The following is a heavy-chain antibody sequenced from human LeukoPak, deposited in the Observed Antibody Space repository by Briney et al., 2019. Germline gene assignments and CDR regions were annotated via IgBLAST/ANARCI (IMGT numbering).Heavy chain of an antibody. D-gene: IGHD2-15*01. CDR1: GYRFSDYY. Sequence: GASVKVSCKTSGYRFSDYYMHWVRQAPGQGLEWTGWVNSNSGGTHYAQKFEGRVTMTRDTSISTAYMELSRLKSDDTAVYYCARGYCSGGSCYHFESWGQGTLVTVSS. J-gene: IGHJ4*02. CDR3: ARGYCSGGSCYHFES. V-gene: IGHV1-2*02. CDR2: VNSNSGGT.